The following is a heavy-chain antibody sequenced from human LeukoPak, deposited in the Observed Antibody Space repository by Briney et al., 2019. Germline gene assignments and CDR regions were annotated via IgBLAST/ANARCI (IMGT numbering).Heavy chain of an antibody. D-gene: IGHD1-1*01. Sequence: GGSLRLSCAASGFTFSTSAMNWVRQAPGKGLEWVSAISGGSINTYYADSVKGRFTISRDDSKSTLYLQMNSLRAEDTAVYYCANNWNFDNWGQGTLVTVSS. CDR1: GFTFSTSA. CDR3: ANNWNFDN. J-gene: IGHJ4*02. CDR2: ISGGSINT. V-gene: IGHV3-23*01.